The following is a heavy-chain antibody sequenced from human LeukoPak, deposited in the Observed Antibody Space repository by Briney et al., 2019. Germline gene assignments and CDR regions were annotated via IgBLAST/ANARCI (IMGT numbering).Heavy chain of an antibody. CDR3: ASNQCYDILTGYYRPYYYGMDV. V-gene: IGHV1-69*01. J-gene: IGHJ6*04. Sequence: SVKVSCKASGGTFSSYAISWVRQAPGQGLEWMGGIIPIFGTANYAQKFQGRVTITADESTSTAYMELSSLRSEDTAVYYCASNQCYDILTGYYRPYYYGMDVWGKGTTVTVSS. CDR1: GGTFSSYA. D-gene: IGHD3-9*01. CDR2: IIPIFGTA.